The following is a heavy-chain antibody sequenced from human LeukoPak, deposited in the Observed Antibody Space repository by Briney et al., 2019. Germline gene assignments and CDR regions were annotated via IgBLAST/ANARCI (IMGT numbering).Heavy chain of an antibody. CDR1: VGSFSGSY. D-gene: IGHD5-24*01. J-gene: IGHJ6*03. V-gene: IGHV4-34*12. Sequence: SETLSLTSADSVGSFSGSYWSWIRQRPGKGLEWIGEIIHSGSSNYNPSLKSRVTISVDTSKNQFSLKLSSVTAADTAVYYCARCRRWSPYSYYHIDVWGKGTTVTVSS. CDR2: IIHSGSS. CDR3: ARCRRWSPYSYYHIDV.